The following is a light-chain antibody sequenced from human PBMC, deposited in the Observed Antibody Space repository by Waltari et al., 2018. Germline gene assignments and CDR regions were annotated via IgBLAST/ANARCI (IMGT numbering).Light chain of an antibody. CDR1: QSVGRY. Sequence: EIVLTQSPGTLSLSPGERATLSCRASQSVGRYLAWYQQKPGQAPRLLISGASSRATGIPDRFSGSGSGTDFSLTISRLEPEDFAVYYCQNHERLPAVFGQGTKVEIK. CDR2: GAS. CDR3: QNHERLPAV. V-gene: IGKV3-20*01. J-gene: IGKJ1*01.